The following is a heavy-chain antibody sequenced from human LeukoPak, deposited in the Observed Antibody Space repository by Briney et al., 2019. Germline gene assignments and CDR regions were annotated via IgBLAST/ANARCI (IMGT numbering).Heavy chain of an antibody. D-gene: IGHD3-3*01. CDR3: VRDFEWSFDT. J-gene: IGHJ4*02. V-gene: IGHV3-30*02. Sequence: GGSLRLSCAASGFTFSTYDMHWVRQAPGKGLEWVAFIRYDGSNKYYADSVKGRFTISRDNSKNTLYLQMNSLRPEDTALYYCVRDFEWSFDTWDQGTLVTVSS. CDR1: GFTFSTYD. CDR2: IRYDGSNK.